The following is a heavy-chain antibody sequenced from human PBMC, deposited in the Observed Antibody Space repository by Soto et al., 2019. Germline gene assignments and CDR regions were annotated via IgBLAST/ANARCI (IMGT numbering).Heavy chain of an antibody. V-gene: IGHV4-59*01. Sequence: PSETLSLTCTVSGGSISSYYWSWIRQPPGKGLEWIGYIYYSGSTNYNPSLKSRVTISVDTSKNQFSLKLSSVTAADTAAYYCARVDYYDSSGYYGKYFEHWGQGTLVTVSS. D-gene: IGHD3-22*01. J-gene: IGHJ1*01. CDR2: IYYSGST. CDR3: ARVDYYDSSGYYGKYFEH. CDR1: GGSISSYY.